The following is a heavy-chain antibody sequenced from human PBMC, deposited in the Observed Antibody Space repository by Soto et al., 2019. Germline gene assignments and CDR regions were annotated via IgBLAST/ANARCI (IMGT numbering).Heavy chain of an antibody. CDR2: IYPGDSDT. V-gene: IGHV5-51*01. Sequence: PGESLKISCKGSGYSFTSYWIGWVRQMPGKGLEWMGIIYPGDSDTRYSPSFQGQVPISADKSISTAYLQWSSLKASDTAMYYCARHYCSSTSCYRVYYGMDVWGQGTPVTVSS. CDR1: GYSFTSYW. CDR3: ARHYCSSTSCYRVYYGMDV. J-gene: IGHJ6*02. D-gene: IGHD2-2*02.